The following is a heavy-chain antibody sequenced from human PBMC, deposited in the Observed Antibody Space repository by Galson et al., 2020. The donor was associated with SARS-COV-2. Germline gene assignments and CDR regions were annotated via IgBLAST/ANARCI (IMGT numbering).Heavy chain of an antibody. CDR2: ISYDGSDK. CDR1: GFTFSNYG. D-gene: IGHD3-10*01. Sequence: GGSLRLSCAASGFTFSNYGMHWVRQAPGKGLQWVAVISYDGSDKYYADSVKGRFTISRDNSKNSLYLQMDSLGAEDTAVYHCARDRRFGSGSPYYFDYWGQGTLVTVSS. V-gene: IGHV3-30*03. CDR3: ARDRRFGSGSPYYFDY. J-gene: IGHJ4*02.